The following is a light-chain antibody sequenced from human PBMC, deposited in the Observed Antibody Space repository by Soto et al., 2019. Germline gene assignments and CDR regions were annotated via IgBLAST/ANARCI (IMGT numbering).Light chain of an antibody. CDR2: EGS. CDR1: SSDVGSYNL. V-gene: IGLV2-23*01. J-gene: IGLJ1*01. CDR3: CSYAGSSLYV. Sequence: QSALTQPASVSGSPGQSITISCTGTSSDVGSYNLVSWYQQHPGKAPKLMIYEGSKRPSGVSNRFSGSKSGNTASLTISGLQAEVEADYYCCSYAGSSLYVFGTGTKLTVL.